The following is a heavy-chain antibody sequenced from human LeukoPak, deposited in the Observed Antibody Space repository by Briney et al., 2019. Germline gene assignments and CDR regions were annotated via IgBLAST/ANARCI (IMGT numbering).Heavy chain of an antibody. V-gene: IGHV3-21*01. J-gene: IGHJ4*02. Sequence: GGSLRLSCAASGFTSGSYSMNWVRRAPGKGLEWVSSISSRSDHIFYADSVKGRFTISRDNAKNSLFLQMNSLRADDTAVYYCASHGGDQPNKNLHYWGQGTLVTVSS. CDR2: ISSRSDHI. D-gene: IGHD4-17*01. CDR1: GFTSGSYS. CDR3: ASHGGDQPNKNLHY.